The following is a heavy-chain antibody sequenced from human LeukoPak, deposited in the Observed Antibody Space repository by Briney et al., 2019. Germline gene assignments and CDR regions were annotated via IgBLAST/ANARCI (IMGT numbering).Heavy chain of an antibody. J-gene: IGHJ6*03. D-gene: IGHD2-2*02. Sequence: SETLSLTCTVSGGSISSYYWSWIRQPPGKGLEWIGIIHYSGRTYYNPSLKSRVTISVDTSKNQFSLKLSSVTAADTAVYYCARDEGGYCSSTSCYSRDYYYYMDVWGKGTTVTVSS. CDR3: ARDEGGYCSSTSCYSRDYYYYMDV. CDR1: GGSISSYY. V-gene: IGHV4-59*12. CDR2: IHYSGRT.